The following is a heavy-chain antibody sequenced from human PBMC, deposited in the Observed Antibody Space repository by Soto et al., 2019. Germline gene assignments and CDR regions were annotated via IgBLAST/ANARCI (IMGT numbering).Heavy chain of an antibody. D-gene: IGHD2-2*01. Sequence: EVQLVESGGGLVQPGRSLRLSCAASGFSFDEYAMHWVRQAPGKGLEWVSGISWNSATMGYGASVKGRFTISRDNAKNSLYLQMNSLRAEDTALYYCAKGFCSSTRCLTYSYMDVWGKGTTVTVSS. J-gene: IGHJ6*03. V-gene: IGHV3-9*01. CDR3: AKGFCSSTRCLTYSYMDV. CDR1: GFSFDEYA. CDR2: ISWNSATM.